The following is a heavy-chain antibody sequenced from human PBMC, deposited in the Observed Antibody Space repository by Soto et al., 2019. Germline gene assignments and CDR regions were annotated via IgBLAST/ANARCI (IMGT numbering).Heavy chain of an antibody. J-gene: IGHJ4*02. Sequence: QVQLVESGGGVVQPGRSLRLSCAASGFTFSSYGMHWVRQAPGKGLEWVAVIWYDGSNKYYADSVKGRFTISRDNSKNTLYLQMNSLRAEDXAVYXCARDLXIXXXXTXXMTDYWGQGTLVTVSS. V-gene: IGHV3-33*01. CDR1: GFTFSSYG. CDR2: IWYDGSNK. D-gene: IGHD2-2*02. CDR3: ARDLXIXXXXTXXMTDY.